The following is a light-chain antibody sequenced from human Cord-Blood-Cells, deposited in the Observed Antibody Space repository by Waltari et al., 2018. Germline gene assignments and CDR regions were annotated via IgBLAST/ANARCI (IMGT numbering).Light chain of an antibody. CDR3: QQYNSAWT. Sequence: DIQMTQSPSTLSASVGDRVTITCRASQSISSWLAWYQQKPGKAPKLLIYKASSLESGFPSRFSGSGSGTEFTLTISSLQPDDFATYYCQQYNSAWTFGQGTKVEIK. CDR2: KAS. CDR1: QSISSW. V-gene: IGKV1-5*03. J-gene: IGKJ1*01.